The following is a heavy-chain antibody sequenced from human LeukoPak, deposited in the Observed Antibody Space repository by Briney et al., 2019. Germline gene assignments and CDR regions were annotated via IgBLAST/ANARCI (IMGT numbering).Heavy chain of an antibody. V-gene: IGHV1-2*02. J-gene: IGHJ4*02. Sequence: ASVKVSCKASGYTFTSYGISWVRQAPGQGLEWMGWINPNSGGTNYAQKFQGRGTMTRDTSISTAYMELSRLRSDDTAVYYCARGYDSRSSWKTPSDYWGQGTLVTVSS. CDR3: ARGYDSRSSWKTPSDY. CDR1: GYTFTSYG. CDR2: INPNSGGT. D-gene: IGHD6-13*01.